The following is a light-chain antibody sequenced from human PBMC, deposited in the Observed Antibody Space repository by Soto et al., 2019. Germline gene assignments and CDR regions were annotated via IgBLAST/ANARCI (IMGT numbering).Light chain of an antibody. CDR3: QQYGSSPLT. V-gene: IGKV3-20*01. J-gene: IGKJ4*01. CDR2: GAS. CDR1: QSVTSTY. Sequence: IVLTQAPGTLSLSPGERATLSCRASQSVTSTYLAWYQQKPGQAPTLLIYGASSRATGIPDRFSGSGSGTDFILTISRLEPEDFAVYYCQQYGSSPLTFGGGTKVDIK.